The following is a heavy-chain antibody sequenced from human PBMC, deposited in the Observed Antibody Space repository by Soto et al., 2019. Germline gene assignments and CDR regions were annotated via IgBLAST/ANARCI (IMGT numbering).Heavy chain of an antibody. Sequence: PSVKVSCKASGYTFTNYGISCVRQAPGQGLEWMGWTGAYNGNTNYAQKFQGRVTMTADTSTNTAYMELRSLRYDDTAVYYCARGGGIYSIAWPIDHWGQGTLVTVSS. CDR2: TGAYNGNT. V-gene: IGHV1-18*04. CDR3: ARGGGIYSIAWPIDH. D-gene: IGHD3-16*01. J-gene: IGHJ4*02. CDR1: GYTFTNYG.